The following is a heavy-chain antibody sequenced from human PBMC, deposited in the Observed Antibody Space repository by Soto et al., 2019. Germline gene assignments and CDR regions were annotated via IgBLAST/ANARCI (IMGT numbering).Heavy chain of an antibody. Sequence: ASETLSLTCTVSGGSISSYYWSWIRQPPGKGLEWIGYIYYSGSTNYNPSLKSRVTISVDTSKNQFSLKLSSVTAADTAVYYCARFDVWGPQGGRDAFDIWGQGTMVTVSS. CDR3: ARFDVWGPQGGRDAFDI. CDR1: GGSISSYY. D-gene: IGHD3-16*01. V-gene: IGHV4-59*08. J-gene: IGHJ3*02. CDR2: IYYSGST.